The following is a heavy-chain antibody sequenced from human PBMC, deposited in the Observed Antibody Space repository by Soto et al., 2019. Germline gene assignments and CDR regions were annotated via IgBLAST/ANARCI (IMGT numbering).Heavy chain of an antibody. V-gene: IGHV1-3*01. D-gene: IGHD4-17*01. J-gene: IGHJ4*02. Sequence: QVQLVQSGAEVKKPGASVKVSCKASGYRFNTYAIHWVRQAPGQRIEWMGWINAGSGSAIYSQHFQGRVTITRDTSANTVNMEMRSLRSEDAGIYYCAREVTTVGRFDYWGQGTLVTVSS. CDR3: AREVTTVGRFDY. CDR1: GYRFNTYA. CDR2: INAGSGSA.